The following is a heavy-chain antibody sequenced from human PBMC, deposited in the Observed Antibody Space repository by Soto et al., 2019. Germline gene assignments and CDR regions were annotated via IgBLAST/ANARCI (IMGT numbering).Heavy chain of an antibody. CDR1: GGSISSGDYY. V-gene: IGHV4-30-4*01. J-gene: IGHJ4*02. CDR3: ARVGGFGATPIDS. Sequence: SETLSLTCTVSGGSISSGDYYWSWIRQAPGKGLEWIGDVYDSGSTYYNAALKSRVNISVDTSKNQFSLKLSSVTAADKAVYYSARVGGFGATPIDSWGQGTLVTSP. D-gene: IGHD3-10*01. CDR2: VYDSGST.